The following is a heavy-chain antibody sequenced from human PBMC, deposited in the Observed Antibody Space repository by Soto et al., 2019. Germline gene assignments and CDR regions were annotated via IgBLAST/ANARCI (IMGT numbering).Heavy chain of an antibody. V-gene: IGHV4-4*02. CDR2: IYHSGTT. D-gene: IGHD4-4*01. CDR3: AIPATSDFDY. CDR1: GGSISSSNW. Sequence: QVQLQESGPGLVKPSGTLSVTCAVSGGSISSSNWWTWVRQPPGKGLEWIGEIYHSGTTNYNPSRKSRVVISGDRSRNHLSLTLSSVTAADTAVYYCAIPATSDFDYWGQGILVTVSS. J-gene: IGHJ4*02.